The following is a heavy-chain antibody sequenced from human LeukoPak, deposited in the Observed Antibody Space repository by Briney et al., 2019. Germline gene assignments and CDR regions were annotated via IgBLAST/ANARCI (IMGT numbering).Heavy chain of an antibody. CDR3: ARGLTTVTIDAFDI. CDR1: GGSFSGYY. J-gene: IGHJ3*02. CDR2: INHSGST. Sequence: SETLSLTCAVYGGSFSGYYWSWIRQPPGKGLEWIGEINHSGSTNYNPSLKSRVTISVDTSKNQFSLKLSSVTAADTAVYYCARGLTTVTIDAFDIWGQGTMVTVSS. V-gene: IGHV4-34*01. D-gene: IGHD4-17*01.